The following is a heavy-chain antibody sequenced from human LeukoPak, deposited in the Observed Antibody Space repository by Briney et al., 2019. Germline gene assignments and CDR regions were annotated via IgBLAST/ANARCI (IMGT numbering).Heavy chain of an antibody. Sequence: ASVKVSCKASGYTLTSYGISWVRQAPGQGLEWMGWISAYNGNTNYAQKLQGRVTMTTDTSTSTAYMELRSLRSDDTAVYYCARTPSIVGATSCFDYWGQGTLVTVSS. D-gene: IGHD1-26*01. J-gene: IGHJ4*02. V-gene: IGHV1-18*01. CDR2: ISAYNGNT. CDR3: ARTPSIVGATSCFDY. CDR1: GYTLTSYG.